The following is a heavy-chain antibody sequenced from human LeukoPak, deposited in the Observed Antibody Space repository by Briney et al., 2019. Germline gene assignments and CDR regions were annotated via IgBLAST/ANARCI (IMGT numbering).Heavy chain of an antibody. J-gene: IGHJ4*02. CDR3: ARSITYDFWSGYQY. CDR2: ISGSGGST. V-gene: IGHV3-23*01. D-gene: IGHD3-3*01. Sequence: SGGSLRLSCAASGFTFSSYAMSWVRQAPGKGLEWVSAISGSGGSTYYADSVKGRFTISRDNSKNTLYLQMNSLRAEDTAVYYCARSITYDFWSGYQYWGQGTLVTVSS. CDR1: GFTFSSYA.